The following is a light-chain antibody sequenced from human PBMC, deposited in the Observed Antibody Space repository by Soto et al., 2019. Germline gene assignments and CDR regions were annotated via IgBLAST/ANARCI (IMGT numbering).Light chain of an antibody. Sequence: LTQPRSVSGSPGQSVTISCTGTSSDVGGYNYVSWYQQHPGKAPKLMIFDVSKRPSGVPDRFSGSKSANTASLTISGLQAEDEADYYCCSYAGSYTYVFGTGTKVTVL. V-gene: IGLV2-11*01. J-gene: IGLJ1*01. CDR1: SSDVGGYNY. CDR2: DVS. CDR3: CSYAGSYTYV.